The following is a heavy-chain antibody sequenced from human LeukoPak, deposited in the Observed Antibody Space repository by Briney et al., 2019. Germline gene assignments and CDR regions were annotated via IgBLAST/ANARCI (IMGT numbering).Heavy chain of an antibody. V-gene: IGHV3-23*01. CDR3: AKHPDSLVIPAAYFDD. Sequence: GGSLRLSCAASGFTFSGYAMSWVRQDPGKGLEWVASITGSGITTYYADSLKGRLTISRDNSKTTLFLQMNSPRAEDTAVYYCAKHPDSLVIPAAYFDDWGQGTLVIVSS. CDR2: ITGSGITT. CDR1: GFTFSGYA. D-gene: IGHD2-2*01. J-gene: IGHJ4*02.